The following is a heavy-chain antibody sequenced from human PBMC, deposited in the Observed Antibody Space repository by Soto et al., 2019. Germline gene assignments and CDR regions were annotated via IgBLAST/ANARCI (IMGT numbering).Heavy chain of an antibody. V-gene: IGHV1-69*08. CDR3: AREDSSGYSHYFDY. D-gene: IGHD3-22*01. Sequence: QVQLVQSGAEVKKPGSSVKVSCKASGGTFSSYTISWVRQAPGQGLEWMGRIIPILGITKYAQKFQGRVTITADKSTITAYMELSSLRSEDTAVYYCAREDSSGYSHYFDYWGQGTLVTVSS. J-gene: IGHJ4*02. CDR2: IIPILGIT. CDR1: GGTFSSYT.